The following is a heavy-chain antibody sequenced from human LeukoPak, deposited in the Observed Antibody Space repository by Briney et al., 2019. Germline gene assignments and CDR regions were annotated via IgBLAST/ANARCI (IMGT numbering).Heavy chain of an antibody. V-gene: IGHV3-11*01. CDR2: ISSSGSTI. CDR1: GFTVSSNY. D-gene: IGHD3-16*01. CDR3: ARGATPRGGDFDY. J-gene: IGHJ4*02. Sequence: GGSLRLSCAASGFTVSSNYMSWVRQAPGKGLEWVSSISSSGSTIYYADSVKGRFTISRDNAKNSLYLQMNSLRAEDTAVYYCARGATPRGGDFDYWGQGTLVTVSS.